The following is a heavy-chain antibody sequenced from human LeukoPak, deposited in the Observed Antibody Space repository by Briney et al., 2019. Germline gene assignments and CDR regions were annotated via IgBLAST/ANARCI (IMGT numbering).Heavy chain of an antibody. V-gene: IGHV4-59*01. Sequence: SETLSLTCTVSGGSIRSDYRSWIRQPPGQGLEWIGYIYYNGRTNYNPSLKSRVTISVDTSKKQFSLKVTSVTAADTAVYYCARGGYSDFGTVYAFDIWGQGTMVTVSS. D-gene: IGHD3/OR15-3a*01. CDR1: GGSIRSDY. CDR3: ARGGYSDFGTVYAFDI. CDR2: IYYNGRT. J-gene: IGHJ3*02.